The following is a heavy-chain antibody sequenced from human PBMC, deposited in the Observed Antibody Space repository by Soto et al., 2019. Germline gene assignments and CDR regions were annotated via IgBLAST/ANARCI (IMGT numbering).Heavy chain of an antibody. V-gene: IGHV1-18*01. CDR3: ARAQDYGDYADAFDI. Sequence: ASVKVSCKASGYTFTSYGISWVRPAPGQGLEWMGWISAYNGNTNYAQKLQGRVTMTTDTSTSTAYMELRSLRSDDTAVYYCARAQDYGDYADAFDIWGQGTMVTVSS. D-gene: IGHD4-17*01. CDR1: GYTFTSYG. J-gene: IGHJ3*02. CDR2: ISAYNGNT.